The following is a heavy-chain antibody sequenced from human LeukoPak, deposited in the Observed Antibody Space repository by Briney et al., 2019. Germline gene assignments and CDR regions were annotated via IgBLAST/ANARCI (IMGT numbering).Heavy chain of an antibody. D-gene: IGHD3-22*01. Sequence: ETLSLTCPVSGGSISSYYWSWIRQPPGKGLEWIGYIYYSGSTNYNPSLKSRVTISVDTSKNQFSLKLSSVTAADTAVYYCARILGYESSGYYTPFYYYYGMDVWGQGTTVTVSS. CDR3: ARILGYESSGYYTPFYYYYGMDV. CDR2: IYYSGST. V-gene: IGHV4-59*01. J-gene: IGHJ6*02. CDR1: GGSISSYY.